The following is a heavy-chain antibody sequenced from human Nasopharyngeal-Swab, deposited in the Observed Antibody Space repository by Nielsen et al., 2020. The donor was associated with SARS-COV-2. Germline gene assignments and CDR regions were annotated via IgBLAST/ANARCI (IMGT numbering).Heavy chain of an antibody. CDR1: GFTFSSYG. J-gene: IGHJ4*02. Sequence: GESLKISCAASGFTFSSYGMHWVRQAPGKGLEWVAVIWYDGSNKYYADSAKGRFTISRDNSKNTLYLQMNSLRAEDTAVYYCARDKERAGYSSGWYGLGGQGTLVTVSS. CDR2: IWYDGSNK. D-gene: IGHD6-19*01. V-gene: IGHV3-33*01. CDR3: ARDKERAGYSSGWYGL.